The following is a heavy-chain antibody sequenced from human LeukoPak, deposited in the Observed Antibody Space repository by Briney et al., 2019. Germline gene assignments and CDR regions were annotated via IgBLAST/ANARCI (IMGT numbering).Heavy chain of an antibody. D-gene: IGHD3-22*01. CDR3: ARTFHYDTRDNWFDP. CDR2: INPSGGST. V-gene: IGHV1-46*01. Sequence: ASVKVSCKASGYTFTSYYMHWVRQAPGQGLEWMGIINPSGGSTSYAQKFQGRVTMTRNTSIRTAYMELSSLRSEDTAVYYCARTFHYDTRDNWFDPWGQGTLVTVSS. J-gene: IGHJ5*01. CDR1: GYTFTSYY.